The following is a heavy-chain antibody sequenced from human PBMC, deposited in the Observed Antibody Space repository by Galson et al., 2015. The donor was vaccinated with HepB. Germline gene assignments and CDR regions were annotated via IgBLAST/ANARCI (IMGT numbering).Heavy chain of an antibody. D-gene: IGHD3-3*01. CDR3: TKAKSITTFGVLSAAYY. CDR2: ISGTGGST. Sequence: SLRLSCAASGFTFSSYAMSWVRQAPGKGLEWVSAISGTGGSTDYADSVKGRFTISRDNSKNTLYLQLNSLRDEDTAVYYCTKAKSITTFGVLSAAYYWGQGTLVAVS. V-gene: IGHV3-23*01. CDR1: GFTFSSYA. J-gene: IGHJ4*02.